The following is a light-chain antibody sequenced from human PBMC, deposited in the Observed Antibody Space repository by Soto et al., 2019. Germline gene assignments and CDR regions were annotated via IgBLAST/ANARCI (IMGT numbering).Light chain of an antibody. V-gene: IGKV2-24*01. CDR2: QDS. Sequence: VLTQTPLSSPVTLGQPASISCRSSQILVYSDGNTYLSWLQQRPGQPPGILIYQDSNWFSGVPDRFSGSVAGTYFTLKISRVQAVDFAVYTFIHFSQSPRRCGQGTKVQCK. CDR1: QILVYSDGNTY. CDR3: IHFSQSPRR. J-gene: IGKJ1*01.